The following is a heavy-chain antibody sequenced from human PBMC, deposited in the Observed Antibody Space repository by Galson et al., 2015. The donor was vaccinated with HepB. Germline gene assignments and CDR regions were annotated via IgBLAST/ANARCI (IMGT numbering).Heavy chain of an antibody. J-gene: IGHJ6*03. V-gene: IGHV1-69*04. CDR2: IIPILGIA. D-gene: IGHD1-26*01. CDR3: ARVPSGPVGATQYYYYMDV. CDR1: GGTFSSYA. Sequence: SVKVSCKASGGTFSSYAISWVRQAPGQGLEWMGRIIPILGIANYAQKFQGRVTITADKSTSTAYMELSSLRSEDTAVYYCARVPSGPVGATQYYYYMDVWGKGTTVTVSS.